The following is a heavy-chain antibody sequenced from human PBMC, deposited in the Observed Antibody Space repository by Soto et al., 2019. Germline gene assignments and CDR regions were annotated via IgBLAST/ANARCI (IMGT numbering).Heavy chain of an antibody. V-gene: IGHV1-18*01. J-gene: IGHJ4*02. Sequence: QVQLVQSGAEVKKPGASVKVSCTASGYTFTSYGISWVRQAPGQGLEWMGWISAYNGNTNYAQKLQGRVTMTTDTSTRTAYMALRSLGSEDTDVYYCAGGKITFGGVIVRLGDYWGQGTLVTVSS. CDR3: AGGKITFGGVIVRLGDY. CDR2: ISAYNGNT. CDR1: GYTFTSYG. D-gene: IGHD3-16*02.